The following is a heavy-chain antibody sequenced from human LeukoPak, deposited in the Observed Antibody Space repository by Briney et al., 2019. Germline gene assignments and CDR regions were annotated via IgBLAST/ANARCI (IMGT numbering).Heavy chain of an antibody. CDR2: ISGSGGST. D-gene: IGHD2-15*01. CDR1: GFTFSSYA. V-gene: IGHV3-23*01. J-gene: IGHJ3*02. Sequence: GGSLRLSCEASGFTFSSYAMSWVRQAPGKGLEWVSAISGSGGSTYYADSVKGRFTISRDNSKNTLYLQMNSLRAEDTAVYYCAKDLRDIVVVVAATPMFTDAFDIWGRGTMVTVSS. CDR3: AKDLRDIVVVVAATPMFTDAFDI.